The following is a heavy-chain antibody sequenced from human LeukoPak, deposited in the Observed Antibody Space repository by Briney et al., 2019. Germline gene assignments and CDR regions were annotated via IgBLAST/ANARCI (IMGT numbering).Heavy chain of an antibody. Sequence: SETLSLTCTVSGGSISSSSYYWGWIRQPPGKGLEWIGSIYYSGSTYYNPSLKSRVTISVDTSKNQFSLKLSSVTAADTAVYYCAPCSYSSGWYVDYWGQGTLVTVSS. CDR3: APCSYSSGWYVDY. CDR1: GGSISSSSYY. V-gene: IGHV4-39*07. D-gene: IGHD6-19*01. J-gene: IGHJ4*02. CDR2: IYYSGST.